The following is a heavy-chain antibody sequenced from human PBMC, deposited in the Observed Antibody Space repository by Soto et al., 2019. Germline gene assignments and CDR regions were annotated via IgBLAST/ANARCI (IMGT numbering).Heavy chain of an antibody. CDR1: GFTFSSYG. CDR3: AKDLSQWLVYGGAIFDY. Sequence: ESGGGVVQPGRSLRLSCAASGFTFSSYGMHWVRQAPGKGLEWVAVISYDGSNKYYADSVKGRFTISRDNSKNTLYLQMNSLRAEDTAVYYCAKDLSQWLVYGGAIFDYWGQGTLVTVSS. CDR2: ISYDGSNK. D-gene: IGHD6-19*01. J-gene: IGHJ4*02. V-gene: IGHV3-30*18.